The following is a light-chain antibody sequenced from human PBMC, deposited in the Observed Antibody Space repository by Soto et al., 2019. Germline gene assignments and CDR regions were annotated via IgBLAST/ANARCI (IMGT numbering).Light chain of an antibody. Sequence: ETVMTQSPATLSVSPGERATLSCRASQSVSSNLAWYQQKPGQAPRLLIYGASTRATGIPARFSGSGSGTEFTLTISSLQSEDFAVYYCHQYDKWPPSNTFGQGTKLEIK. V-gene: IGKV3-15*01. CDR3: HQYDKWPPSNT. CDR2: GAS. CDR1: QSVSSN. J-gene: IGKJ2*01.